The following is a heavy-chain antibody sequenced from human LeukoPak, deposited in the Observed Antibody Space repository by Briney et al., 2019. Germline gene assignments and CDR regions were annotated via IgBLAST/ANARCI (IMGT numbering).Heavy chain of an antibody. CDR1: GGSISSYY. Sequence: PSETLSLTCTVSGGSISSYYWSWIRQPPGKGLEWIGYIYYSGSTNYNPSLKSRVTISVDTSKNQFSLKLSSVTAADTAVYYCARVSDSSGCYSPSEYYYYMDVWGKGTTVTVSS. CDR3: ARVSDSSGCYSPSEYYYYMDV. CDR2: IYYSGST. V-gene: IGHV4-59*01. D-gene: IGHD3-22*01. J-gene: IGHJ6*03.